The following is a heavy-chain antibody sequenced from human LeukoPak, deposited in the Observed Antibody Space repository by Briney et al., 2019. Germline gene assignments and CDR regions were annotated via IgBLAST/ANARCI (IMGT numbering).Heavy chain of an antibody. CDR3: ARILTGYYYHYFDY. D-gene: IGHD3-9*01. CDR1: GGSISSGSYY. V-gene: IGHV4-61*02. J-gene: IGHJ4*02. Sequence: SQTLSLTCTVSGGSISSGSYYWSWIRQPAGKGLEWIGRIYTSGSTNYNPSLKSRVTISVDTSKNQFSLKLSSVTAADTAVYYCARILTGYYYHYFDYWGQGTLVTVSS. CDR2: IYTSGST.